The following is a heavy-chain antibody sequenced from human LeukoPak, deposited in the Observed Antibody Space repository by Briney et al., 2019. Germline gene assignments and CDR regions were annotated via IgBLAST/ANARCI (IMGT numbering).Heavy chain of an antibody. CDR2: ISPGADIT. Sequence: GGSLRLSCAASGFTFSTHGMNWVRQAPGKGLEWVSGISPGADITYYAESVKGRFTISRDNSKNTLYLQINTLRAEDTAIYYCAKDCGWLHFCSWGQGTLVTVSS. V-gene: IGHV3-23*01. D-gene: IGHD5-24*01. CDR1: GFTFSTHG. CDR3: AKDCGWLHFCS. J-gene: IGHJ5*02.